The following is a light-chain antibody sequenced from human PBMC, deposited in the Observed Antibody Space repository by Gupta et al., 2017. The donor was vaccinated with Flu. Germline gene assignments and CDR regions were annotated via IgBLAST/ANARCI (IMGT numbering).Light chain of an antibody. CDR2: GAS. V-gene: IGKV3-20*01. CDR1: QSVESNY. CDR3: HQEENSRPT. J-gene: IGKJ1*01. Sequence: ENVLTQSPGTLPLSPGESATLSCRASQSVESNYLASNQQKQGQAPRLLIYGASNTATPIPHTFSGSSSGTDFTLTIIRLVPPDFAVYYCHQEENSRPTFGEGTKVEI.